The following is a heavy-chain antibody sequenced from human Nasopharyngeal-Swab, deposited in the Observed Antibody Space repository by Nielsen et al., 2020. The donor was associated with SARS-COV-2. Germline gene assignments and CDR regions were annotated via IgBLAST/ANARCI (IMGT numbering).Heavy chain of an antibody. CDR3: TCAPETTTHPAY. CDR2: SRVKANGYTT. D-gene: IGHD4-17*01. Sequence: GESLKFSCAASGFTFSNAWMSWVRQAPGKGLEWVGRSRVKANGYTTEYAASVKGRFTISRDDSKNSLYMQMNSLQTEDTAVYYCTCAPETTTHPAYWGQGTLVTVSS. CDR1: GFTFSNAW. V-gene: IGHV3-72*01. J-gene: IGHJ4*02.